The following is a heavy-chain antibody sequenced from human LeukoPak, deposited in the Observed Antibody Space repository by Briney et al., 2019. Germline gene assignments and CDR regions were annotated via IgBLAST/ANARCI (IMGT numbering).Heavy chain of an antibody. CDR2: ISAYNGNT. V-gene: IGHV1-18*01. D-gene: IGHD6-13*01. Sequence: ASVKVSCKASGYTFTSHGISWVRQAPGQGLEWMGWISAYNGNTNYAQKLQGRVTMTTDTSTSTAYMELRSLRSDDTAVYYCARDRASIAAAGTAPDYWGQGTLVTVSS. CDR3: ARDRASIAAAGTAPDY. CDR1: GYTFTSHG. J-gene: IGHJ4*02.